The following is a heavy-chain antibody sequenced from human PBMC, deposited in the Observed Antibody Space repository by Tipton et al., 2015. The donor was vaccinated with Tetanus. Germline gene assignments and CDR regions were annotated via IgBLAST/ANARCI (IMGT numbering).Heavy chain of an antibody. V-gene: IGHV5-51*01. CDR2: IYPGDSDT. CDR3: ARAHCTDGVCNFDF. J-gene: IGHJ4*02. D-gene: IGHD2-8*01. Sequence: QLVQSGGEVKKPGESLKISCKGSGYIFNNYWIGWVRQKPGKGLEWMGSIYPGDSDTRYRPSFQGQVPISVDQSINTAYLQWSSRKAWDPSMFYGARAHCTDGVCNFDFGGRGPLVTVAS. CDR1: GYIFNNYW.